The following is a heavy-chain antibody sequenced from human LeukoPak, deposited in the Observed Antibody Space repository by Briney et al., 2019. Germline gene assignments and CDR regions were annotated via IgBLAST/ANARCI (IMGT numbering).Heavy chain of an antibody. V-gene: IGHV4-34*01. CDR1: GGSFSGYY. D-gene: IGHD6-19*01. CDR3: AGVAVAGQGAFEI. CDR2: IKHSGST. J-gene: IGHJ3*02. Sequence: SETLSLTCAVYGGSFSGYYWSWIRQPPGKGQEWIGEIKHSGSTNYNPSLKSRVTISVDTSKSQFSLKLSSVTAADTAVYYCAGVAVAGQGAFEIWGQGTMVTVSS.